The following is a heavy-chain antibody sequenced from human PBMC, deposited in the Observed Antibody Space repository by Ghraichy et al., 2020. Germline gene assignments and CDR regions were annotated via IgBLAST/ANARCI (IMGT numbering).Heavy chain of an antibody. CDR3: ARDSDSSGYYYTFPYGMDV. Sequence: SETLSLTCTVSGGSISSYYWSWIRQPPGKGLEWIGYIYYSGSTNYNPSLKSRVTISVDTSKNQFSLKLSSVTAADTAVYYCARDSDSSGYYYTFPYGMDVWGQGTTVTVSS. J-gene: IGHJ6*02. D-gene: IGHD3-22*01. V-gene: IGHV4-59*01. CDR2: IYYSGST. CDR1: GGSISSYY.